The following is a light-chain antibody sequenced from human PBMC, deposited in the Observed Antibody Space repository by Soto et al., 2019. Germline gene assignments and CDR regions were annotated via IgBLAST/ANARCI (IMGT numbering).Light chain of an antibody. CDR2: EVI. Sequence: QSALTQPPSASGSPGQSVTISCTGTSSDVGKYDYVSGFQHHPGKAPKLIIYEVIKRPSGVPDRFSGSKSGSTASLTVSGLQTEDEADYYCVSYTSDDVRYVFGTGTKLTVL. J-gene: IGLJ1*01. CDR1: SSDVGKYDY. V-gene: IGLV2-8*01. CDR3: VSYTSDDVRYV.